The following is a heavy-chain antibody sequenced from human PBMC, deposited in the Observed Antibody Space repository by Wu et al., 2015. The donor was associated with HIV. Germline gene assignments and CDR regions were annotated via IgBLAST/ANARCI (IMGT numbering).Heavy chain of an antibody. D-gene: IGHD2-21*02. CDR1: GGTFSSYA. CDR3: ARTSDCGRDCPSWYFDL. V-gene: IGHV1-69*05. J-gene: IGHJ2*01. Sequence: QVQLVQSGAEVKKPGSSVKVSCKASGGTFSSYAISWVRQAPEQGLEWMGGIIPIFGTANYAQKFQGRVTLTTDESTSTVYMELGSLRSEDTSVYYCARTSDCGRDCPSWYFDLWGRGTLVTVSS. CDR2: IIPIFGTA.